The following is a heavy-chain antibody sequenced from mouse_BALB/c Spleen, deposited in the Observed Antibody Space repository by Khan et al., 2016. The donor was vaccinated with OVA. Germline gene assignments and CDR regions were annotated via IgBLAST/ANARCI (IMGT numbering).Heavy chain of an antibody. D-gene: IGHD2-10*01. CDR2: INTYTGEP. CDR3: ARPPYFSYAMDN. Sequence: QSGPELKKPGETVKISCKASGHTFTNFGMNWVKQAPGKGLKWMGWINTYTGEPTYADDFHGRFALSLEASASTAYLQINNLTNEDTATYFCARPPYFSYAMDNWGQGTSVTVSS. CDR1: GHTFTNFG. V-gene: IGHV9-3-1*01. J-gene: IGHJ4*01.